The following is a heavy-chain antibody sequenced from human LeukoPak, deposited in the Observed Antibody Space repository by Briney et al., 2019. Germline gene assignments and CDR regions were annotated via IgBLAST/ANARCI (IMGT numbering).Heavy chain of an antibody. CDR1: GGTFSSYA. CDR3: ARAVGAMGATNYYYMDV. Sequence: GSSVKVSCKASGGTFSSYAISWVRQAPGQGLEWMGGIIPIFGTANYAQKFQGRVTITTDESTSTAYMELSSLRSEDTAVYYCARAVGAMGATNYYYMDVWGKGTTVTVSS. J-gene: IGHJ6*03. CDR2: IIPIFGTA. D-gene: IGHD1-26*01. V-gene: IGHV1-69*05.